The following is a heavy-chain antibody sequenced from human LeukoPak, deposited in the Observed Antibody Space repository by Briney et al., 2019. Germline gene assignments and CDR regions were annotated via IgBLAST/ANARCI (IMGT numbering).Heavy chain of an antibody. CDR1: GGSFSGYY. CDR2: INHSGST. V-gene: IGHV4-34*01. CDR3: ARGGPDLYYFDY. J-gene: IGHJ4*02. Sequence: SETLSLTCAVYGGSFSGYYWSWIRQPPGKGLEWIGEINHSGSTNYNPSLKSRVTISVDTSKNQFSLKLGSVTAADTAVYYCARGGPDLYYFDYWGQGTLVTVSS. D-gene: IGHD1-14*01.